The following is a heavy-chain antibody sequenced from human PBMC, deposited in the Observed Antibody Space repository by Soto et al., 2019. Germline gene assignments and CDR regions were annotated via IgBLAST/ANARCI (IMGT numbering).Heavy chain of an antibody. J-gene: IGHJ5*02. CDR2: IYSSGQT. V-gene: IGHV4-59*01. CDR3: ARMYSSGSGWFHP. CDR1: GDSMSHYY. Sequence: QVQLQESGPGLVKPSETLSLACSVSGDSMSHYYWSWLRLPPGKGLEWIGYIYSSGQTNYNPALRSRLRLSVETSKNQFALRLTSVTAADTAVYYCARMYSSGSGWFHPWGQGTLVTVSS. D-gene: IGHD6-19*01.